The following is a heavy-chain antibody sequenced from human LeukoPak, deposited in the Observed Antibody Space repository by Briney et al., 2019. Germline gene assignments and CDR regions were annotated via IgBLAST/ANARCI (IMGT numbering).Heavy chain of an antibody. CDR3: ARDGQFTVTNLDY. CDR2: ISANNGNT. D-gene: IGHD4-17*01. CDR1: GYTFTNYG. Sequence: ASVKVSCKASGYTFTNYGISWVRHAPGQGPEGMGWISANNGNTKYAQKLQGRVTMTTDTSTSTAYMELRSLRSADTAVYYCARDGQFTVTNLDYWGQGTLVTVSS. V-gene: IGHV1-18*01. J-gene: IGHJ4*02.